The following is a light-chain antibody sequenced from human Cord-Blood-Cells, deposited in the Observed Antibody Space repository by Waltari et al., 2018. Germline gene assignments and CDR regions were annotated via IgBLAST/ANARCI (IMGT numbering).Light chain of an antibody. Sequence: QSALTQPASVSGSPAQPITIPCTVTSIDVSGSHYVSCYQQHPGKAPKLMSYDVSNRPSGVSNRFSGSKSGNTASLTISGLQAEDEADYYCSSYTSSSTLVFGTGTKVTVL. CDR3: SSYTSSSTLV. J-gene: IGLJ1*01. CDR1: SIDVSGSHY. CDR2: DVS. V-gene: IGLV2-14*01.